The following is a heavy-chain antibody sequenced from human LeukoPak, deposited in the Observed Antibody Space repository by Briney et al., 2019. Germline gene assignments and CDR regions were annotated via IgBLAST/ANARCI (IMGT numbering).Heavy chain of an antibody. V-gene: IGHV3-7*05. Sequence: PGGSLRLSCAASGFTFSNYWMSWVRQAPGKGLEWVTNIEGDGGEKYYVDSVKGRFTISRDNAKNSLYLQMNSLRVEDTAVYYCARGGNYYGYWGQGTLVTVSS. J-gene: IGHJ4*02. D-gene: IGHD1-1*01. CDR3: ARGGNYYGY. CDR1: GFTFSNYW. CDR2: IEGDGGEK.